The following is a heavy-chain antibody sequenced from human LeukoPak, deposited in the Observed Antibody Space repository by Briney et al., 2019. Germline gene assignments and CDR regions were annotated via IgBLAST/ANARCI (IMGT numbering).Heavy chain of an antibody. Sequence: ASVKVSCKASGYTFTGYYMHWVRQAPGQGLEWMGWINPNSGSTNYAPKFQGRVTMTRDTSISTAYMELSRLRSDDTAVYYCARAYYDILTGYEGDAFDIWGQGTMVTVSS. CDR2: INPNSGST. CDR1: GYTFTGYY. CDR3: ARAYYDILTGYEGDAFDI. V-gene: IGHV1-2*02. J-gene: IGHJ3*02. D-gene: IGHD3-9*01.